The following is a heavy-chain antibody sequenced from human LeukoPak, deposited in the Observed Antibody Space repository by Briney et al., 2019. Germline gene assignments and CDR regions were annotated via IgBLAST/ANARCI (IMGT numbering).Heavy chain of an antibody. V-gene: IGHV3-9*01. D-gene: IGHD2-8*01. CDR2: ISWNSGSI. J-gene: IGHJ2*01. CDR1: GFNFSSHA. CDR3: AKDLVNGPTYWYFDL. Sequence: PGGSLRLSCAVSGFNFSSHAMSWVRQAPGKGLEWVSGISWNSGSIGYADSVKGRFTISRDNAKNSLYLQMNSLRAEDTALYYCAKDLVNGPTYWYFDLWGRGTLVTVSS.